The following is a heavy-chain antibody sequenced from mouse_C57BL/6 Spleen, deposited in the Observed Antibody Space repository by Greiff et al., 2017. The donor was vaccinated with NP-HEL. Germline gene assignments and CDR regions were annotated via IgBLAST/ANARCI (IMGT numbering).Heavy chain of an antibody. V-gene: IGHV1-82*01. CDR2: IYPGDGDT. D-gene: IGHD2-1*01. J-gene: IGHJ4*01. CDR3: AMILHGNSYYAMAY. Sequence: VQLQQSGPKLVKPGASVKISCKASGYAFSSSWMNWVKQRPGKGLEWIGRIYPGDGDTNYNGKFKGKATLTADKSSSTAYMQLSSLTSEDSAVYLCAMILHGNSYYAMAYWGQGTSVTVSS. CDR1: GYAFSSSW.